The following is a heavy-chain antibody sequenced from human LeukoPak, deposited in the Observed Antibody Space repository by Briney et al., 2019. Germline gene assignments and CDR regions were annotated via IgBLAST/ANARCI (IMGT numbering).Heavy chain of an antibody. J-gene: IGHJ5*02. V-gene: IGHV4-34*01. CDR1: GGSFSGYY. CDR3: ARGIAAAGLVWFDP. D-gene: IGHD6-13*01. Sequence: SETLSLTCAVYGGSFSGYYWSWIRQPPGKGLEWIGEINHSGSTNYNPSLKSRVTISVDTSKNQFSLKLSSVTAADTAVHYCARGIAAAGLVWFDPWGQGTLVTVSS. CDR2: INHSGST.